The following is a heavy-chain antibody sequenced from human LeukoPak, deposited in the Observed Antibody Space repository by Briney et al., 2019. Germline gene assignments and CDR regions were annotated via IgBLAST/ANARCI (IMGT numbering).Heavy chain of an antibody. Sequence: ASVKVSCKASGYTFTSYGISWVRQAPGQGLEWMGWISAYNGNTNYAQKLQGRVTMTTDTSTSTAYMELRSLRSDDTAVYYCARAAANIAAAGKRENWFDPWGQGTLVTVSS. V-gene: IGHV1-18*01. CDR1: GYTFTSYG. CDR2: ISAYNGNT. CDR3: ARAAANIAAAGKRENWFDP. D-gene: IGHD6-13*01. J-gene: IGHJ5*02.